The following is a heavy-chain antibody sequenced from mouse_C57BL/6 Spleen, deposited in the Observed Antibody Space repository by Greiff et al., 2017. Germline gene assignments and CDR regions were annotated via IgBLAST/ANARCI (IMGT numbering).Heavy chain of an antibody. V-gene: IGHV1-55*01. CDR2: IYPGSGGT. J-gene: IGHJ2*01. CDR3: ARGGGTTGWYFDD. D-gene: IGHD2-14*01. CDR1: GYTFTSYW. Sequence: QVQLQQPGAELVKPGASVKMSCKASGYTFTSYWMNWVKQRPGRGLEWIGEIYPGSGGTNYNEKFKSKATLTVDKSSSTAYMQLSSLTSEDSAVYYCARGGGTTGWYFDDWGTGTTLTVSS.